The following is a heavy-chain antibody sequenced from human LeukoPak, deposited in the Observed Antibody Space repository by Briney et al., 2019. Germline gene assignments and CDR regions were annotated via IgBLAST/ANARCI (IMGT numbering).Heavy chain of an antibody. J-gene: IGHJ6*03. CDR1: GGTFSSYA. CDR2: IIPIFGTA. V-gene: IGHV1-69*05. D-gene: IGHD6-13*01. CDR3: GSSRSREGYYYYYMDV. Sequence: GASVKVTCKASGGTFSSYAISWVRQAPGQGLEWMGGIIPIFGTANYAQKFQGRVTITTDESTSTAYMELSSLRSEDTAVYYCGSSRSREGYYYYYMDVWGKGTTATVSS.